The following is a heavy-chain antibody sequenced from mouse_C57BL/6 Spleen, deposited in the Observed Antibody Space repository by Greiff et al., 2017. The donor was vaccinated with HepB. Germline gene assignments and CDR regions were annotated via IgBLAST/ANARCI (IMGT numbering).Heavy chain of an antibody. CDR2: ISGGGGNT. CDR3: ARGDTTVAGLFDY. J-gene: IGHJ2*01. CDR1: GFTFSSYT. V-gene: IGHV5-9*01. D-gene: IGHD1-1*01. Sequence: EVHLVESGGALVKPGGSLKLSCAASGFTFSSYTMSWVRQTPEKRLEWVATISGGGGNTYYPDSVKGRFTISRDNAKNTLYLQMSSLRSEDTALYYCARGDTTVAGLFDYWGQGTTLTVSS.